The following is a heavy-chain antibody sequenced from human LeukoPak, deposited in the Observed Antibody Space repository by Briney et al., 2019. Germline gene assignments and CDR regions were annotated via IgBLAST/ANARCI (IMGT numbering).Heavy chain of an antibody. Sequence: TPSETLSLTCAVYGGSFSGYYWSWIRQPPGKGLEWIGEINHSGSTNYNPSLKSRVTISVDTSKNQFSLKLSSVAAADTAVYYCARNTWTTVTKEPHWYFDLWGRGTLVTVSS. CDR3: ARNTWTTVTKEPHWYFDL. V-gene: IGHV4-34*01. D-gene: IGHD4-17*01. J-gene: IGHJ2*01. CDR2: INHSGST. CDR1: GGSFSGYY.